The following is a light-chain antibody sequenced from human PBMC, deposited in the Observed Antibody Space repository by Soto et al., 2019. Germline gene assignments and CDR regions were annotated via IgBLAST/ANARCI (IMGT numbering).Light chain of an antibody. J-gene: IGLJ2*01. Sequence: QSALTQPPSASGSPGQSVTISCTGTSSDVGGYDYVSWYQQHPGDAPKLMIYEVSKRPSGVPDRFSGSKSGNTASLTVSGLQAEDEADYYCSSYGGSNTVVFGGGTKLTVL. CDR1: SSDVGGYDY. V-gene: IGLV2-8*01. CDR2: EVS. CDR3: SSYGGSNTVV.